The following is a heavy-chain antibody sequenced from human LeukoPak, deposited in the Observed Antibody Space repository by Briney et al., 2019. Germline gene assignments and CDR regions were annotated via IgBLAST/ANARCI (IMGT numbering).Heavy chain of an antibody. CDR3: ARETYSVYGDYLYYFDY. V-gene: IGHV3-30-3*01. CDR1: GFTFSSYA. CDR2: ISYDGSNK. J-gene: IGHJ4*02. Sequence: GGSLRLSCAASGFTFSSYAMHWVRQAPGKGPEWVAVISYDGSNKYYADSVKGRFTISRDNSKNTLYLQMNSLRAEDTAVYYCARETYSVYGDYLYYFDYWGQGTLVTVSS. D-gene: IGHD4-17*01.